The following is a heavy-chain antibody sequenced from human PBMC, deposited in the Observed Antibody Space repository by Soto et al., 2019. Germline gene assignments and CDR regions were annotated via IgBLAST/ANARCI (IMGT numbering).Heavy chain of an antibody. V-gene: IGHV3-30*18. J-gene: IGHJ4*02. CDR2: ISYDGSNK. Sequence: QVQLVESGGGVVQPGRSLRLSCAASGFTFSSYGMHWVRQAPGKGLEWGAVISYDGSNKYYADSVKGRFTISRDNSKNPLYLQMNSLRAEDPAVYYCAKDHFDYWGQGTLVTVSS. CDR1: GFTFSSYG. CDR3: AKDHFDY.